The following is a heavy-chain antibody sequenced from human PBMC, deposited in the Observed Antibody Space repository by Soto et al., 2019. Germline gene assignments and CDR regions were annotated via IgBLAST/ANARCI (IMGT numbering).Heavy chain of an antibody. V-gene: IGHV4-39*01. Sequence: PSETLSLTCSVSGYSVSSSDYYWAWIRQPPGKGLEWIGSMLYSGLTYYNPSLKSRVTLSVDTSKNPFSVRLNSVTASDTAVYYCAPLSVSLSGPYGIHVWGQGTKVTVSS. CDR3: APLSVSLSGPYGIHV. CDR2: MLYSGLT. J-gene: IGHJ6*02. CDR1: GYSVSSSDYY. D-gene: IGHD2-15*01.